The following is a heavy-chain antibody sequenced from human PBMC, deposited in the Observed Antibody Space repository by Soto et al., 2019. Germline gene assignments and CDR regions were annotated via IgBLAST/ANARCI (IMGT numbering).Heavy chain of an antibody. CDR1: GDSVNTHDW. CDR2: ISHNDLK. Sequence: SETLSLTCAVSGDSVNTHDWWAWVRQPPGKRPEWIDEISHNDLKNYHPFLKTRLSFSISRDRSSLQFSLSLRSVTATDTAVYFCARRTSSGATADSGQGKTVTVSS. CDR3: ARRTSSGATAD. J-gene: IGHJ4*02. D-gene: IGHD2-15*01. V-gene: IGHV4-4*02.